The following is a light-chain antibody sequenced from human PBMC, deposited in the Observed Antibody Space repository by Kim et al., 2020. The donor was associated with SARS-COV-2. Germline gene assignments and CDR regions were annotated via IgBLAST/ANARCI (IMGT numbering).Light chain of an antibody. Sequence: GQRVTISCSGRSSNIGSNPVNWYQQLPGTAPKLLIFIANQRPSGVPDRFSGSTSGTSASLAISGLQSEDEADYYCATWDDSLNGPVFGGGTQLTVL. CDR1: SSNIGSNP. CDR2: IAN. V-gene: IGLV1-44*01. CDR3: ATWDDSLNGPV. J-gene: IGLJ3*02.